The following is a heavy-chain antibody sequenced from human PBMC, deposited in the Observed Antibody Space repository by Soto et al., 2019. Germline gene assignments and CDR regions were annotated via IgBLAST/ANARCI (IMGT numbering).Heavy chain of an antibody. CDR3: XRAGXXXXXXCYGFDI. Sequence: QLQLQESGSGLLKPSQTLSLTCAVSGGSISSGGYSWSWIRQPPGKGLEWIGYIYDSGSTYYNPSLKGRFTXXXXXXXXXXXXXXSXXXXXXXXXXXXXRAGXXXXXXCYGFDIWGQGTMVTVS. D-gene: IGHD2-15*01. CDR1: GGSISSGGYS. CDR2: IYDSGST. J-gene: IGHJ3*02. V-gene: IGHV4-30-2*01.